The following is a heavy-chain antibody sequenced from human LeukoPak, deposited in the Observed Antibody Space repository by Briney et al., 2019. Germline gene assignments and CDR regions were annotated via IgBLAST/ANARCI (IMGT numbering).Heavy chain of an antibody. D-gene: IGHD1-1*01. CDR1: GFIFSNYW. Sequence: PGGSLRLSCAASGFIFSNYWMGWIRQPPGKGLEWIGEINHSGSTNYNPSLKSRVTISVDTSKNQFSLKLSSVTAADTAVYYCARGGRTGTTPWVWRYYYYMDVWGKGTTVTVSS. V-gene: IGHV4-34*01. J-gene: IGHJ6*03. CDR2: INHSGST. CDR3: ARGGRTGTTPWVWRYYYYMDV.